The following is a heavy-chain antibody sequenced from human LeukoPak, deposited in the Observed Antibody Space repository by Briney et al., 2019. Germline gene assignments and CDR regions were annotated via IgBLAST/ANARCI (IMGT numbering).Heavy chain of an antibody. CDR3: ATGSAAGWFDP. V-gene: IGHV1-46*01. J-gene: IGHJ5*02. CDR1: GYTFTSYY. CDR2: INPSGGST. Sequence: ASVKVSCKASGYTFTSYYMHWVRQAPGQGLEWMGIINPSGGSTSYAQKFQGRVTMTEDTSTDTAYMELSSLRSEDTAVYYCATGSAAGWFDPWGQGTLVTVSS. D-gene: IGHD3-3*01.